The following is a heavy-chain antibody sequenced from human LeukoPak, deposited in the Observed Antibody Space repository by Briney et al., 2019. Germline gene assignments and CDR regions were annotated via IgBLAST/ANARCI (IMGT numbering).Heavy chain of an antibody. J-gene: IGHJ4*02. D-gene: IGHD3-22*01. CDR1: RYTFTGSY. Sequence: SVKVSCKASRYTFTGSYIHWVRQAPGQGLEWMGRINPNSGDTNYAQKFQGRVTMSRDTSISTAYMELSRLRSDDTAVYYCAREINSSAYYWGQGTLVTVSS. CDR3: AREINSSAYY. V-gene: IGHV1-2*06. CDR2: INPNSGDT.